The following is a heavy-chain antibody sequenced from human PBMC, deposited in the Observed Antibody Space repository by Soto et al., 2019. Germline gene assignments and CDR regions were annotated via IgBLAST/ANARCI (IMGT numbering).Heavy chain of an antibody. D-gene: IGHD2-21*02. J-gene: IGHJ4*02. CDR1: GFTFDNYA. CDR3: AITRTAFHRYYFVS. V-gene: IGHV3-23*01. Sequence: PGGSLRLSCAASGFTFDNYAMNWVRQAPGKGLEWVAHISGSGGATYYTDSVEGRFTISKDFSKNTVSLQMTGLRVDDTAVYYCAITRTAFHRYYFVSWGQGALVTVSS. CDR2: ISGSGGAT.